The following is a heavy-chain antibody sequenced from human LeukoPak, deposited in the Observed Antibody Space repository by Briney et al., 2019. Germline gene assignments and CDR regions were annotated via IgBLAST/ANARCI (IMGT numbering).Heavy chain of an antibody. CDR2: IYTSGST. D-gene: IGHD1-26*01. CDR3: ARDSRSYLFDY. V-gene: IGHV4-4*07. J-gene: IGHJ4*02. CDR1: GVSISSYY. Sequence: SETLSLTCTVCGVSISSYYWSWIRQPAGKGREWIGRIYTSGSTNYNPSLKRRVTMSVDTSKTQFSLKLSSVTAADTAVYYCARDSRSYLFDYWGQGTLVTVSS.